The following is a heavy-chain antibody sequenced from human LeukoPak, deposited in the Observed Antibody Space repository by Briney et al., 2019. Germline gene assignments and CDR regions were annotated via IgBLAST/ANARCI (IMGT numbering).Heavy chain of an antibody. CDR1: GGSISSGGYS. CDR2: IYHSGST. V-gene: IGHV4-30-2*01. Sequence: SQTLSLTCAVSGGSISSGGYSWSWIRQPPGKGLEWIGYIYHSGSTYYNPSLKSRVTISVDRSKNQFSLKLSSVTAADTAVYYCARGLRGYCSSTSCYRVYYFDYWGQGTLVTVSS. CDR3: ARGLRGYCSSTSCYRVYYFDY. J-gene: IGHJ4*02. D-gene: IGHD2-2*02.